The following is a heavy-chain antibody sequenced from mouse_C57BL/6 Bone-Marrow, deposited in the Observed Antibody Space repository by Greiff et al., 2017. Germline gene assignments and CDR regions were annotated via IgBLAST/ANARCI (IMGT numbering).Heavy chain of an antibody. J-gene: IGHJ2*01. V-gene: IGHV1-59*01. D-gene: IGHD2-2*01. CDR2: IDPADSYT. Sequence: QVQLQQPGAELVRPGTSVKLSCKASGYTFTSYWMHWVKQRPGQGLEWIGVIDPADSYTNYNQKFKGKATLTVDTSSSTAYMQLSSLTSEDSAVYCCARGWLRDYWGQGTTLTVSS. CDR1: GYTFTSYW. CDR3: ARGWLRDY.